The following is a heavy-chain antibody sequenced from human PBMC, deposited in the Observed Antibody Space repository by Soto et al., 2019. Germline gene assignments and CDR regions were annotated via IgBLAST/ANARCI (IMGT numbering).Heavy chain of an antibody. CDR2: IIPIFNTA. CDR3: ARRCDERYFNAFDI. V-gene: IGHV1-69*01. J-gene: IGHJ3*02. D-gene: IGHD2-21*02. CDR1: GGTFNTYT. Sequence: QVPLVQSGAEVKKPGSSVKVSCRASGGTFNTYTFAWVRQAPGQGLEWMGGIIPIFNTATYAQKFQDRVTSTADESTRTAYMELRRLRSEDTAMYYFARRCDERYFNAFDIWGQGTMVTVSS.